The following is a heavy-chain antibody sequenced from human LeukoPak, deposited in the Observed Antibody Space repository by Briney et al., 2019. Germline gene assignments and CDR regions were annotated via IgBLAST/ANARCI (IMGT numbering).Heavy chain of an antibody. CDR1: GGSFSGYY. J-gene: IGHJ5*02. V-gene: IGHV4-34*01. CDR2: INHSGST. CDR3: ASLSRRTAAGTRWFDP. Sequence: KASETLSLTCAVYGGSFSGYYWSWIRQPPGKGLEWIGEINHSGSTNYNPSLKSRVTISVDTSKNQFSLKLSSVTAADTVVYYCASLSRRTAAGTRWFDPWGQGTLVTVSS. D-gene: IGHD6-13*01.